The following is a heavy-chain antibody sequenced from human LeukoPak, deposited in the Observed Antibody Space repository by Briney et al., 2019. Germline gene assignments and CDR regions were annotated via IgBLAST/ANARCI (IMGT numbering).Heavy chain of an antibody. D-gene: IGHD2-15*01. CDR1: GASITIGAESYH. CDR3: ARDGRYCSGGSCYSDRFDP. Sequence: PSETLSLTCTVSGASITIGAESYHWGWIRQPPGKGLEWIGTIYYTGISYYNPSLKSRVTISVDTSKNQFSLKLSSVTAADTAVYYCARDGRYCSGGSCYSDRFDPWGQGTLVTVSS. J-gene: IGHJ5*02. CDR2: IYYTGIS. V-gene: IGHV4-39*07.